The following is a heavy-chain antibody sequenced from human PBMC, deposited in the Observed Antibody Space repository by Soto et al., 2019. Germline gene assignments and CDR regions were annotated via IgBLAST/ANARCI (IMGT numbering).Heavy chain of an antibody. J-gene: IGHJ4*02. D-gene: IGHD6-13*01. V-gene: IGHV3-23*01. Sequence: GGSLRLSCAASGFTFSSYAMSWVRQAPGKGLEWVSDISGSGGSTYYADSVKGMFTISRDNSKNTLYLQMNSLRAEDTAVYYCAKWAIAAAGTFHFDYWGQGTLVTVSS. CDR2: ISGSGGST. CDR3: AKWAIAAAGTFHFDY. CDR1: GFTFSSYA.